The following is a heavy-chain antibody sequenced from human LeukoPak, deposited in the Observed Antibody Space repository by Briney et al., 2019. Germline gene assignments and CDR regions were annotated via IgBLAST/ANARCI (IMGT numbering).Heavy chain of an antibody. CDR3: AKYGPVSDFDQ. D-gene: IGHD2-8*01. CDR1: GFTFSSFW. J-gene: IGHJ4*02. CDR2: IKGDGSEK. Sequence: GGSLRLSCAASGFTFSSFWMSWVRQAPGKGLEWVANIKGDGSEKYYVDSVKGRFTISRDNAEKSLFLQMNSLRAEDTAVYYCAKYGPVSDFDQWGQGTLVTVSS. V-gene: IGHV3-7*01.